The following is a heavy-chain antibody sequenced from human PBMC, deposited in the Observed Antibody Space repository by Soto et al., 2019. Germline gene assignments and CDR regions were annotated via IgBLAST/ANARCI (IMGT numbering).Heavy chain of an antibody. V-gene: IGHV1-69*01. CDR1: GGIFSTYA. D-gene: IGHD3-10*01. CDR3: AKDRDDYGSGNDYDRSDF. J-gene: IGHJ4*02. Sequence: QVQLVQSGAEVKKPGSSVKVSCKASGGIFSTYALSWLRQAPGQGIEGMGGIIPLFGTPNYAQRFQGRVTITADCSSITAYRKQSRLRSKSTAAYYGAKDRDDYGSGNDYDRSDFWGQGTLVTVSS. CDR2: IIPLFGTP.